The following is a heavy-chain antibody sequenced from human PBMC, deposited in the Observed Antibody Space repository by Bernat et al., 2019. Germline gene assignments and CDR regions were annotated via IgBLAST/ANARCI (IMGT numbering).Heavy chain of an antibody. Sequence: QITLKESGPTLVKPTQTLTLTCTFSGFPLSTSGVGVGWIRQPPGKALEWLALIYWDDDKRYSPSLKSRLTITKDTSKNQVVLTMTNMDHVDTATYYCADGGRYCSSTSCYYYFDYWGQGTLVTVSS. V-gene: IGHV2-5*02. CDR3: ADGGRYCSSTSCYYYFDY. CDR2: IYWDDDK. CDR1: GFPLSTSGVG. D-gene: IGHD2-2*01. J-gene: IGHJ4*02.